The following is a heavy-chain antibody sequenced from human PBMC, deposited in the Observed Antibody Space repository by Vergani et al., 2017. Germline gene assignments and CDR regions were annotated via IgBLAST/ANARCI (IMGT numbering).Heavy chain of an antibody. J-gene: IGHJ2*01. Sequence: QVQLQQCGAGLLKPSETLSLTCAVYGGSFSGYYWSWIRQPPGKGLEWLGEINHSGSTNYNPSLKSRVTISVDTSKNQFSLKLSSVTAADTAVYYCARGGLGYCSSTSCYPKPRKYWYFDLWGRGTLVTVSS. CDR1: GGSFSGYY. V-gene: IGHV4-34*01. D-gene: IGHD2-2*01. CDR2: INHSGST. CDR3: ARGGLGYCSSTSCYPKPRKYWYFDL.